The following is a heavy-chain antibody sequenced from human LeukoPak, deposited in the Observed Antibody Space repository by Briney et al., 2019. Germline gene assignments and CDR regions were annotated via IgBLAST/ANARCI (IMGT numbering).Heavy chain of an antibody. J-gene: IGHJ3*02. CDR2: IIPIFGTA. CDR1: GGTFSSYA. V-gene: IGHV1-69*05. CDR3: ARDRGSKMATIGAFDI. D-gene: IGHD5-24*01. Sequence: SVKVSCKASGGTFSSYAISWMRQAPGQGLEWMGGIIPIFGTANYAQKFQGRVTITTDESTSTAYMELSRLRSDDTAVYYCARDRGSKMATIGAFDIWGQGTMVTVSS.